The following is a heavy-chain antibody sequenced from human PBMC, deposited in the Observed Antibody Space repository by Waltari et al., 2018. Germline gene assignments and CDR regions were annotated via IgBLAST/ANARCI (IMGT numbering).Heavy chain of an antibody. CDR1: AFTFSGYE. CDR3: ASGWYYFGY. J-gene: IGHJ4*02. CDR2: ISTSGNTI. V-gene: IGHV3-48*03. Sequence: EVQLVESGGGLVQPGGSLRLSCAASAFTFSGYEMNWVRQAPGKGLEWISYISTSGNTIYYADSVKVLFTMSRDNAKKALYLQMNSLRAEDTAIYYCASGWYYFGYWGQGTLVTVSS. D-gene: IGHD6-19*01.